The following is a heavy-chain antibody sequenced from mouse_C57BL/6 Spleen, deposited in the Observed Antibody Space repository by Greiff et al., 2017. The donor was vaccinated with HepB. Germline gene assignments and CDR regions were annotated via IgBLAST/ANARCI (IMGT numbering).Heavy chain of an antibody. Sequence: QVQLQQSGAELMKPGASVKLSCKATGYTFTGYWIEWVKQRPGHGLEWIGEILPGSGSTNYNEKFKGKATFTADTPSNTAYMQLSSLTTEDSAIYYCARSGGNYPFAYWGQGTLVTVSA. V-gene: IGHV1-9*01. J-gene: IGHJ3*01. D-gene: IGHD2-1*01. CDR1: GYTFTGYW. CDR3: ARSGGNYPFAY. CDR2: ILPGSGST.